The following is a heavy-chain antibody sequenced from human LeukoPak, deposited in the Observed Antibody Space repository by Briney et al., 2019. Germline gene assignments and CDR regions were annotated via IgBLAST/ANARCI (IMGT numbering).Heavy chain of an antibody. D-gene: IGHD2-2*01. J-gene: IGHJ4*02. V-gene: IGHV1-18*01. CDR2: ISAYNGNT. CDR1: GYTFTSYG. Sequence: ASVKVSCKASGYTFTSYGISWVRQAPGQGLEWMGWISAYNGNTNYAQKLQGRVTMTTDTSTSTAYMELRSLRSDDTAVYYCARRPYCSSTSCYPPSPLDYWGQGTLVTVSS. CDR3: ARRPYCSSTSCYPPSPLDY.